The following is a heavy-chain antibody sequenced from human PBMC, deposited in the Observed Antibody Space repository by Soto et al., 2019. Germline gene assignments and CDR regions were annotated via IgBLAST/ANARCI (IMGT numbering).Heavy chain of an antibody. CDR2: ITSKTDGGTT. V-gene: IGHV3-15*07. CDR3: TTVKTAAAGIYYYYYGMDV. D-gene: IGHD6-13*01. CDR1: GFTVSNAW. Sequence: EVQLVESGGGLVKPGGSLRLSCAASGFTVSNAWMNWVRQAPGKGLEWVGRITSKTDGGTTDYAAPVKGRFTISRDDSKNTLYLQMNSLKTEDTAVHYCTTVKTAAAGIYYYYYGMDVWGQGTTVTVSS. J-gene: IGHJ6*02.